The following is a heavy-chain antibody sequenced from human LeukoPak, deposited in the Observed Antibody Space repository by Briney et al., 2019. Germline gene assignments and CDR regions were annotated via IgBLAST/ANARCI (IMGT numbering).Heavy chain of an antibody. D-gene: IGHD6-6*01. CDR3: ARAFSASSSTIDY. Sequence: ASVKVSCKASGYTFTSYGISWVRQAPGQGLEWMGWISAYNGNTNYAQKLQGRVTMTTDTSATTAYLELSSLRSEDSTVYFCARAFSASSSTIDYWGQGTLVIVSP. V-gene: IGHV1-18*01. J-gene: IGHJ4*02. CDR1: GYTFTSYG. CDR2: ISAYNGNT.